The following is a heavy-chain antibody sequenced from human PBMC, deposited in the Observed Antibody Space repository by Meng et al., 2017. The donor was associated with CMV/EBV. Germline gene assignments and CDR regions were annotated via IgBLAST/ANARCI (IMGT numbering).Heavy chain of an antibody. CDR1: GYTFTSYY. Sequence: ASVKVSCKASGYTFTSYYMHWVRQAPGQGLEWMGIINPSGGSTSYAQKFQGRVTMTRDTSTSTVYMELSSLRSEDTAVYCCARGDIVVVPAAIRKSFDPWGQGTLVTVSS. J-gene: IGHJ5*02. V-gene: IGHV1-46*01. D-gene: IGHD2-2*01. CDR3: ARGDIVVVPAAIRKSFDP. CDR2: INPSGGST.